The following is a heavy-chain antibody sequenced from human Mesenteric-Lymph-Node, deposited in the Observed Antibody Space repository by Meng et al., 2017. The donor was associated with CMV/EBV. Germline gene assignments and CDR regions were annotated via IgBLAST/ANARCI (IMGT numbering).Heavy chain of an antibody. V-gene: IGHV1-2*06. CDR1: GYTFTDFY. CDR3: ARDNVNPEGFDP. D-gene: IGHD2/OR15-2a*01. CDR2: INPNSGVS. J-gene: IGHJ5*02. Sequence: QVQLVQSRAEVGKPGASVMVSCKASGYTFTDFYIHWVRQAPGQGLEWMGRINPNSGVSNSAQNFQGRVTMTRDTYISTAYMELGRLTADDTAVYYCARDNVNPEGFDPWGQGTLVTFSS.